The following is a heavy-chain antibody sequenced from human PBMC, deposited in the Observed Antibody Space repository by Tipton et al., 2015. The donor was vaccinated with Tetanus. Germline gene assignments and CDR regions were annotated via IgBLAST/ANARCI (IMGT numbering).Heavy chain of an antibody. D-gene: IGHD2-2*01. CDR2: IFHDGTT. CDR1: GVSISTSDW. Sequence: TLSLTCAVSGVSISTSDWWSWVRQPPGKGLEWIGEIFHDGTTNYNPSLKSRVTISVDKSKSQFSLKWTSVTAADTAVYYCASHLGSCTCTSCQPFAYCGLGTLVTVSS. CDR3: ASHLGSCTCTSCQPFAY. V-gene: IGHV4-4*02. J-gene: IGHJ4*02.